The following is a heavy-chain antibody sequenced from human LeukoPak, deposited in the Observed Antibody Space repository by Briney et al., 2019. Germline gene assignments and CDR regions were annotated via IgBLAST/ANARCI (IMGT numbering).Heavy chain of an antibody. J-gene: IGHJ1*01. CDR2: IYYSGTT. D-gene: IGHD3-22*01. CDR1: GGSISDSY. V-gene: IGHV4-59*12. Sequence: SETLSLTCTVSGGSISDSYWSWIRQPPGKRLEWLGYIYYSGTTSYNPSLKSRVTISVDKSKNQFSLKLSSVTAADTAVYYCVGEITDYYDSSGYYYRSEYFQHWGQGTLVTVSS. CDR3: VGEITDYYDSSGYYYRSEYFQH.